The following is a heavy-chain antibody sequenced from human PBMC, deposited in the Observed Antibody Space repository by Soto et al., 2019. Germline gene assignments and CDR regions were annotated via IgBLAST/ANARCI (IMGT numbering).Heavy chain of an antibody. CDR3: TRGPRPISTGTGAY. J-gene: IGHJ4*02. Sequence: GGSLRLSCAASGFIFKMYWMHWVRQSPGKGLVWSSRIYNDGTYSDYADSVRGRFTISRDNVNDTLYLQMNNLRAEDSGLYYCTRGPRPISTGTGAYWGQGTQVTVSS. CDR2: IYNDGTYS. D-gene: IGHD3-10*01. CDR1: GFIFKMYW. V-gene: IGHV3-74*01.